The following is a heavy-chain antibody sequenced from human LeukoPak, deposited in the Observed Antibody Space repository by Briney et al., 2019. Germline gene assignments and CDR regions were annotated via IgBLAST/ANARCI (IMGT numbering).Heavy chain of an antibody. CDR2: IWYDGNSK. J-gene: IGHJ3*02. CDR1: GFTFSSSG. CDR3: AREDGDSYDAFDI. V-gene: IGHV3-33*01. Sequence: GTSLRLSCSTSGFTFSSSGVHWVRQAPGKGLEWVAVIWYDGNSKYYADSVVGRFTISRDNSKSTVYLQMNSLRAEDTAVYYCAREDGDSYDAFDIWGQGTMVTVSS. D-gene: IGHD2-21*02.